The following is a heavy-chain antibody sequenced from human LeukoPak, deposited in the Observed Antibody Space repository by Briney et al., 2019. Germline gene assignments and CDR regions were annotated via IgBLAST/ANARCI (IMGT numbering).Heavy chain of an antibody. CDR3: ATPYSSGWYYFDY. Sequence: GASVKVSCKVSGYTLTELSMHWVRRAPGKGLEWMGGFDPEDGETIYAQKFQGGVTMTEDTSTDTAYMELSSLRSEDTAVYYCATPYSSGWYYFDYWGQGTLVTVSS. V-gene: IGHV1-24*01. CDR1: GYTLTELS. CDR2: FDPEDGET. J-gene: IGHJ4*02. D-gene: IGHD6-19*01.